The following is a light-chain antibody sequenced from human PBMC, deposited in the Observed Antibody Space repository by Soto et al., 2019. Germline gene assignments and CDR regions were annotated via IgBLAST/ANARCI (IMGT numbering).Light chain of an antibody. CDR3: QQYKSYPYS. Sequence: DIQMTQSPSTLSASVGDRVTITCRASQSISSWLAWYQQKPGKAPKLLIYDASSLESGVPLRFIVSGSGTEFTLTISSLQPDDFSTYYCQQYKSYPYSLGQGTNLEIK. CDR2: DAS. V-gene: IGKV1-5*01. J-gene: IGKJ2*01. CDR1: QSISSW.